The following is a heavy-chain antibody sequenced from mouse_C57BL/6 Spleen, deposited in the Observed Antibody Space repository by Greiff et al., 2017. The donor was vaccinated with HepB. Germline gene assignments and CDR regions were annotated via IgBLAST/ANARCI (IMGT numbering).Heavy chain of an antibody. J-gene: IGHJ4*01. D-gene: IGHD3-2*02. CDR3: ARDSGYLYAMDY. CDR2: IYPGDGDT. V-gene: IGHV1-82*01. CDR1: GYAFSSSW. Sequence: VQLQQSGPELVKPGASVKISCKASGYAFSSSWMNWVKQRPGKGLEWIGRIYPGDGDTNYNGKFKGKATLTADKSSSTAYMQLSSLTSEDSAVYFCARDSGYLYAMDYWGQGTSVTVSS.